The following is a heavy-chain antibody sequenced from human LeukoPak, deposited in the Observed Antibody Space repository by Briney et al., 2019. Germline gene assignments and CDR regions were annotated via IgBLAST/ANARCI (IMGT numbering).Heavy chain of an antibody. Sequence: GGSLRLSCAASGFTFSDYEMNSVRQAPGKGLEWGSYISSSGSTIYYADSVKGRFTISRDNAKNSLYLQMNSLRAEDTAVYYCARSKRYYYDSSGYFAFDPWGQGTLVTVSS. J-gene: IGHJ5*02. CDR3: ARSKRYYYDSSGYFAFDP. D-gene: IGHD3-22*01. CDR2: ISSSGSTI. CDR1: GFTFSDYE. V-gene: IGHV3-48*03.